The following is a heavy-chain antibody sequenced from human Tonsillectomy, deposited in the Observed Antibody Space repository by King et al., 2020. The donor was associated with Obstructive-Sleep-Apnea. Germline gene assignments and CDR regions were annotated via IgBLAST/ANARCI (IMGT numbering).Heavy chain of an antibody. Sequence: QLVQSGGGVVQPGRSLRLSCAVSGFTFSSYGMHWVRQAPGKGLEWVAVISYDGRNKYHADSVQGRFTISRDNSKNTLYLQMNSLRVEDTAVYYCAKDMDIAAAGYYFDYWGQGTLVTVSS. J-gene: IGHJ4*02. CDR2: ISYDGRNK. CDR3: AKDMDIAAAGYYFDY. D-gene: IGHD6-13*01. V-gene: IGHV3-30*18. CDR1: GFTFSSYG.